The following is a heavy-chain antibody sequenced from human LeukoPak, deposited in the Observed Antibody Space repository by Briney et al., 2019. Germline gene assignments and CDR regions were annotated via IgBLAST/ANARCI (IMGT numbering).Heavy chain of an antibody. V-gene: IGHV3-23*01. CDR2: ISDNGGST. CDR1: GFTFSSYA. CDR3: AREFGLITSR. J-gene: IGHJ1*01. Sequence: PGRSLRLSCAASGFTFSSYAMSWVRQAPGKGLEWISSISDNGGSTYSADSVKGRFTISRDNSKNTLYLQMNSRRAEDTAVYYCAREFGLITSRWGQGTLVTVSS. D-gene: IGHD3/OR15-3a*01.